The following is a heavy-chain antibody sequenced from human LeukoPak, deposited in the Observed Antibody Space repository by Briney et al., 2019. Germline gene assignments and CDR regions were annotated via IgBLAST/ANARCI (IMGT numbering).Heavy chain of an antibody. J-gene: IGHJ4*02. CDR2: INPNSGGT. V-gene: IGHV1-2*02. CDR1: GYTFTGYY. Sequence: ASVKVSGKASGYTFTGYYMHWVRQAPGQGLEWMGWINPNSGGTNYAQKFQGRVTMTRDTSISTAYMELSRLRSDDTAVYYCARDIDSSGYYPPFFDYWGQGTLVTVSS. CDR3: ARDIDSSGYYPPFFDY. D-gene: IGHD3-22*01.